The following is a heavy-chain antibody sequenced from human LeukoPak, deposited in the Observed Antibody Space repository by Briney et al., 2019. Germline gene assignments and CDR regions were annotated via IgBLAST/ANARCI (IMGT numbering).Heavy chain of an antibody. D-gene: IGHD4-17*01. V-gene: IGHV4-34*01. CDR2: IKHDGST. CDR1: GASFTGYY. J-gene: IGHJ4*02. Sequence: SETLSLTCAVYGASFTGYYWSWIRQPPGKGLEWIGVIKHDGSTNYNPSLKRRVTMSLDTSKNQFFLNLSSVTAADTAVYYCARQVRLRGDGPYWGQGTLVTVSS. CDR3: ARQVRLRGDGPY.